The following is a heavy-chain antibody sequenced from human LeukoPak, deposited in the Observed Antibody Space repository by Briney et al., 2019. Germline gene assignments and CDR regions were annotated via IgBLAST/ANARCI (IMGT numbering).Heavy chain of an antibody. CDR1: GGSISSSSYY. V-gene: IGHV4-39*07. D-gene: IGHD4-23*01. Sequence: SETLSLTCTVSGGSISSSSYYWGWIRQPPGKGLEWIGSIYYSGSTNYNPSLKSRVTISVDTSKNQFSLKLSSVTAADTAVYYCARETSIDYGGNLRRNYYFDYWGQGTLVTVSS. CDR2: IYYSGST. CDR3: ARETSIDYGGNLRRNYYFDY. J-gene: IGHJ4*02.